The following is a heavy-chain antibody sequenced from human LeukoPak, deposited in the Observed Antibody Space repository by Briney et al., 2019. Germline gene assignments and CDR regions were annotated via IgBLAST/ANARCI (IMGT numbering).Heavy chain of an antibody. V-gene: IGHV1-18*01. J-gene: IGHJ4*02. D-gene: IGHD3-10*01. CDR2: ISTYNGNT. CDR3: ARLLFHSGSYHHDY. CDR1: GYTFSSYG. Sequence: ASVKVSCKASGYTFSSYGISWVRQAPGQGLEWMGWISTYNGNTNYAQRLQGRVTMTTDTSASSAYMELRSLRSDDTAVYYCARLLFHSGSYHHDYWGQGTLVTVSS.